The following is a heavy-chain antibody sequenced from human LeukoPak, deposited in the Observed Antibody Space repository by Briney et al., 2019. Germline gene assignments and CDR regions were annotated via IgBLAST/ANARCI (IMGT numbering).Heavy chain of an antibody. Sequence: PGGSLRLSCAVSRFSFNDAWMTWVRQAPGKGLEWVANINQDGSEKYYVDSVKGRFTISRDNGKNSLYLQMNSLGAEDTAVYYCARGGKLHPQSPYWGQGTLVTVSS. J-gene: IGHJ4*02. CDR2: INQDGSEK. CDR3: ARGGKLHPQSPY. V-gene: IGHV3-7*01. CDR1: RFSFNDAW. D-gene: IGHD3-16*01.